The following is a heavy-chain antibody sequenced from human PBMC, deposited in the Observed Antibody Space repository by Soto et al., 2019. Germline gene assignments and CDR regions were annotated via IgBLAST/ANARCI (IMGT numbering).Heavy chain of an antibody. D-gene: IGHD5-18*01. CDR2: IKSKTDGGTV. CDR3: SHGYYQYFQS. J-gene: IGHJ4*02. Sequence: PGGSLRLSCAVSGVTLSNVWMNWVRQAPGKGPEWVGRIKSKTDGGTVEYAAPVKDRFTISRDDSENTLYLQMNSLKSEDTGVYSCSHGYYQYFQSWGQVTLVTVSS. CDR1: GVTLSNVW. V-gene: IGHV3-15*07.